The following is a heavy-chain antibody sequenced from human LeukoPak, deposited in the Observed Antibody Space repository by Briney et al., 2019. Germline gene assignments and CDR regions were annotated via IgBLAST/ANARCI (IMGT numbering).Heavy chain of an antibody. CDR2: IYHSGST. CDR1: GGSFSGYY. J-gene: IGHJ4*02. CDR3: ARDRTGDFDY. Sequence: PSETLSLTCAVYGGSFSGYYWSWIRQPPGKGLEWIGSIYHSGSTYYNPSLKSRVTISVDTSKNQFSLKLSSVTAADTAVYYCARDRTGDFDYWGQGTLVTVSS. V-gene: IGHV4-34*01. D-gene: IGHD7-27*01.